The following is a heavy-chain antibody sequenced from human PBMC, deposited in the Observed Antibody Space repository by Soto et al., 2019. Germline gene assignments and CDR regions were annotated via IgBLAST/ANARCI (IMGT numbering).Heavy chain of an antibody. J-gene: IGHJ4*02. D-gene: IGHD2-15*01. V-gene: IGHV3-64*02. Sequence: EVQLVEFGEGLVQPGGSLRLSCAASGFTFSSYNIHWIRQAPGKGLEFVSAISRSGDRTYYADSVKGRFTITSDNSKNTVWLQMGSLRAEDMAVYYCARARCSSGQCYYFDYWGRGALVSVSS. CDR1: GFTFSSYN. CDR3: ARARCSSGQCYYFDY. CDR2: ISRSGDRT.